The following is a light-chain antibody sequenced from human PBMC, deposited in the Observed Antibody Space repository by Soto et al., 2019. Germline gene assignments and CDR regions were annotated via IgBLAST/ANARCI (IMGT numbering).Light chain of an antibody. CDR1: SSDVGGYNY. CDR2: AVS. V-gene: IGLV2-14*01. Sequence: QSALTQPASVSGSPGQSITISCTGTSSDVGGYNYVSWYQQHPGMAPKLMIYAVSNRPSGGSNRFSGSKSGNTASLTISGLQAEDEAHYYCSSYSSSSSPYVVFGGGTQLTVL. CDR3: SSYSSSSSPYVV. J-gene: IGLJ2*01.